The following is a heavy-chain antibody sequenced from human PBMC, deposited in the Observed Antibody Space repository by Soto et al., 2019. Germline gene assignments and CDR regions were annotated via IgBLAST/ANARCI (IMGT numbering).Heavy chain of an antibody. V-gene: IGHV3-21*01. CDR2: IYSWSNYI. CDR3: GREKDDEGSSSLRVYDGVDV. CDR1: GFTLNNYR. Sequence: GGSLRLSCVASGFTLNNYRMTLVRLGQGTGLELVAFIYSWSNYITYTNSVKSRFIITRDNAKKSVYLQMNSLRVKDAAVYYCGREKDDEGSSSLRVYDGVDVWGQGTTVTVSS. D-gene: IGHD6-6*01. J-gene: IGHJ6*02.